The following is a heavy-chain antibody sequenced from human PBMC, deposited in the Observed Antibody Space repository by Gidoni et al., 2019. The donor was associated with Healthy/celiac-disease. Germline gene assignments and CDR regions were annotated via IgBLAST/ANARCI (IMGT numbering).Heavy chain of an antibody. Sequence: QVQLLESGGGVVQPGRSLGLSCAASGFTFSSYGMHWVRQAPGKGLEWVAVISYDGSNKYYADSVKGRFPISRDNSKNTLYLQMNSLRAEDTAVYYCAKDSLGVWFGDMDYWGQGTLVTVSS. CDR1: GFTFSSYG. CDR2: ISYDGSNK. V-gene: IGHV3-30*18. CDR3: AKDSLGVWFGDMDY. D-gene: IGHD3-10*01. J-gene: IGHJ4*02.